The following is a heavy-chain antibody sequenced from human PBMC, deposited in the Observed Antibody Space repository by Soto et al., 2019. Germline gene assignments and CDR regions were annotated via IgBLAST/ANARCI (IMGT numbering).Heavy chain of an antibody. CDR2: ISYDGSNQ. J-gene: IGHJ4*02. CDR1: GFIFSNSG. CDR3: AKDTGLPQE. D-gene: IGHD4-17*01. Sequence: QVQLVESGGGVVQPGRSLRLSCAASGFIFSNSGMHWVRQAPGKGLEWVAVISYDGSNQYSADSVKGRFTISRDNSKNTLYLQMNSLRAEDTAIYYCAKDTGLPQEWGQGTLVTVSS. V-gene: IGHV3-30*18.